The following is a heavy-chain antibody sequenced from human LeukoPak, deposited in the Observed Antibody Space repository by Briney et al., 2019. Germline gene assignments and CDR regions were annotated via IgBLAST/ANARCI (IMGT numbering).Heavy chain of an antibody. CDR2: IYYSGST. D-gene: IGHD3-22*01. J-gene: IGHJ4*02. CDR1: GFTFSSYA. V-gene: IGHV4-31*02. CDR3: ARVSSYYDSSGPGRGPFDY. Sequence: LRLSCAASGFTFSSYAMSWIRQHPGKGLEWIGYIYYSGSTYYNPSLKSRVTISVDTSKNQFSLKLSSVTAADTAVYYCARVSSYYDSSGPGRGPFDYWGQGTLVTVSS.